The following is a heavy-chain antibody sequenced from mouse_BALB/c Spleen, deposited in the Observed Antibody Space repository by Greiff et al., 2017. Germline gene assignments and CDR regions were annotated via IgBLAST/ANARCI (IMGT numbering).Heavy chain of an antibody. CDR3: ARPRRGYAMDY. Sequence: EVQLQESGGGLVKPGGSLKLSCAASGFSFSSYAMSWVRQTPEKRLEWVATISSGGSYTYYPDSVKGRFTISRANDKHTLYLQMRMLSSETAAMYYCARPRRGYAMDYWGQGTSVTVSS. CDR1: GFSFSSYA. J-gene: IGHJ4*01. V-gene: IGHV5-9-3*01. CDR2: ISSGGSYT.